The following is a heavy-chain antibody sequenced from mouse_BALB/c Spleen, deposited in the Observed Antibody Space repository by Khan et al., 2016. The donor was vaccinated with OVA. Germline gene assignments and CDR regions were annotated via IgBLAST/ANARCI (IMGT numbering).Heavy chain of an antibody. CDR1: GFTFSNYW. D-gene: IGHD6-1*01. Sequence: EVQLVESGGGLVQPGGSMKLSCAASGFTFSNYWMNWVRQPPEKGLEWVAEIRLKSDDYETHYAESVKGRFTISRDDSKSIVYLQMNTLRAEDTGLYYCWMLQWGQGTTLTVSS. CDR3: WMLQ. V-gene: IGHV6-6*02. CDR2: IRLKSDDYET. J-gene: IGHJ2*01.